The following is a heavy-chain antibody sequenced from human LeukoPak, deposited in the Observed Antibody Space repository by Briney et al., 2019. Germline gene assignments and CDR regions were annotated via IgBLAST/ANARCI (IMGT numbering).Heavy chain of an antibody. V-gene: IGHV4-59*12. CDR2: IYYSGST. D-gene: IGHD3-22*01. CDR3: ARDALSSGYYRSNYFDY. J-gene: IGHJ4*02. Sequence: KPSETLSLTCTVSGGSISSYYWSWIRQPPGKGLEWIGYIYYSGSTNYNPSLKSRVTISVDKSKNQFSLKLSSVTAADTAVYYCARDALSSGYYRSNYFDYWGQGTLVTVSS. CDR1: GGSISSYY.